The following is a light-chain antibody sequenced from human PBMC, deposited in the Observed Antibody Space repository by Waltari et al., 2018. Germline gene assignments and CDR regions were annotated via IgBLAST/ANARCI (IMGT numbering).Light chain of an antibody. V-gene: IGLV2-8*01. CDR2: EVS. Sequence: QSALTQPPSASGSPGQSVTISCTGTSRDAGVYHDVSWYQQHPGKAPKLMIYEVSKRPSGVPDRFSGSKSGNTASLTVSGLQAEDEADYYCSSYAGSNNLYVFGTGTKVTVL. J-gene: IGLJ1*01. CDR1: SRDAGVYHD. CDR3: SSYAGSNNLYV.